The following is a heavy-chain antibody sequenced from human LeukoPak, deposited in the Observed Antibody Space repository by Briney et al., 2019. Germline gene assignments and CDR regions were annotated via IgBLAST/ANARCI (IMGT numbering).Heavy chain of an antibody. CDR1: GYTFTGYY. CDR2: INPNGGGT. J-gene: IGHJ4*02. CDR3: ARGRYYDFWSGPPDY. Sequence: ASVRVSCKASGYTFTGYYMHWVRQAPGQGLEWMGWINPNGGGTNYAQKFQGRVTMIRDTSISTAYMELSRLRSDDTAVYYCARGRYYDFWSGPPDYWGQGTLVTVSS. V-gene: IGHV1-2*02. D-gene: IGHD3-3*01.